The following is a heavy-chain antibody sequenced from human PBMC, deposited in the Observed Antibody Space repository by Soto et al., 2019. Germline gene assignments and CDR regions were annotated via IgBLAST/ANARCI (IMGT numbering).Heavy chain of an antibody. D-gene: IGHD3-22*01. CDR2: ISSNGGST. Sequence: GGSLRLSCSASGFTFSSYAMHWVRQAPGKGLEYVSAISSNGGSTYYADSVKGRFTISRDNSKNTLYLQMSSLRAEDTAVYYCVKEYYDSSGYYSTFDYWGQGTLVTVSS. V-gene: IGHV3-64D*06. CDR1: GFTFSSYA. CDR3: VKEYYDSSGYYSTFDY. J-gene: IGHJ4*02.